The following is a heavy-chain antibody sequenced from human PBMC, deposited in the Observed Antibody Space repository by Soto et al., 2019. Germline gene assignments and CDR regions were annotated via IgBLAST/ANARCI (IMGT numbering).Heavy chain of an antibody. D-gene: IGHD6-13*01. V-gene: IGHV5-51*03. CDR3: ARREDSSSWERRALGY. Sequence: EVQLVQSGAEVKKPGESLQISCKGSGYSFTSYWIGWVRQMPGKGLEWMGIIYPGDSDTRYSPSFQGQVTISADKSISTAYLQWSSLKASDTAMYYCARREDSSSWERRALGYWGQGTLVTVSS. CDR2: IYPGDSDT. J-gene: IGHJ4*02. CDR1: GYSFTSYW.